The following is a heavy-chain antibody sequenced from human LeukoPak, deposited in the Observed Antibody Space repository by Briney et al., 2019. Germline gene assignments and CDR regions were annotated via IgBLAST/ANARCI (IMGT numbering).Heavy chain of an antibody. V-gene: IGHV1-18*01. D-gene: IGHD3-22*01. CDR3: ARENYDSSGSPD. Sequence: ASVKVSCKASGYTFTSYGISWVRQAPGQGLEWMGWISANKGNTNYAQKFQGRVTLTTDTSTRTAYMELRSLRSDDTAVYYCARENYDSSGSPDWGQGTLVTVSS. CDR1: GYTFTSYG. J-gene: IGHJ4*02. CDR2: ISANKGNT.